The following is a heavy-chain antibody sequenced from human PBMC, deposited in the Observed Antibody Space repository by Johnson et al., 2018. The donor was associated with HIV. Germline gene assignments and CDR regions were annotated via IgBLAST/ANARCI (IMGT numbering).Heavy chain of an antibody. V-gene: IGHV3-30*04. J-gene: IGHJ3*02. CDR1: GFIFSSYA. D-gene: IGHD3-22*01. CDR2: ISYDGSNK. CDR3: AREGDSSGMVFLDAFDI. Sequence: QVQLVESGGGVVQPGRSLRLSCAASGFIFSSYAMHWVRQAPGKGLEWVAVISYDGSNKYYADSVKGRFTISRDNSKNTLYLQMNSLRAEDTAVYYCAREGDSSGMVFLDAFDIWGQGTMVTVSS.